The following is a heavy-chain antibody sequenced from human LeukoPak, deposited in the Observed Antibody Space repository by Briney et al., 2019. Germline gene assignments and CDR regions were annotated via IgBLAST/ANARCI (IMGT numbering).Heavy chain of an antibody. CDR1: GYTFTSYD. CDR3: ARGGIAAAGTLFDH. D-gene: IGHD6-13*01. Sequence: ASVKVSCKASGYTFTSYDINWVRQATGQGLEWMGWMNPNSGNTGYAQKFQGRVTMTRNTSISTAYMELSSLRSEDTAVYYCARGGIAAAGTLFDHWGQGTLVTVSS. J-gene: IGHJ4*02. CDR2: MNPNSGNT. V-gene: IGHV1-8*01.